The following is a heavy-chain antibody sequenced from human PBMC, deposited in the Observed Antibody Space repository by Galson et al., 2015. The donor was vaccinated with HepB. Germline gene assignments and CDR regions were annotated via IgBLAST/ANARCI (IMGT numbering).Heavy chain of an antibody. J-gene: IGHJ4*02. V-gene: IGHV3-7*03. CDR2: IKQDGSQK. Sequence: SLRLSCAASGFTFTTSWMSWVRQAPGKGLEWVATIKQDGSQKFYVDSVKGRFTISRDNAKDSVFLQMSSLRAADLAVYYCSRVNNEWLRAYTYTYPKFVSFDYWGQGILVTVSS. D-gene: IGHD5-12*01. CDR1: GFTFTTSW. CDR3: SRVNNEWLRAYTYTYPKFVSFDY.